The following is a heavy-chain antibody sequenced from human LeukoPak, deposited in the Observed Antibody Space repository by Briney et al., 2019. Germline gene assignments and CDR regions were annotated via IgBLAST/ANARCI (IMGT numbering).Heavy chain of an antibody. CDR3: ARDLPTVTSRDLRPLTL. Sequence: PGGSLRLSCAASGFTFSSYSMNWVRQAPGKGLEWVSYISSSSHTIYYADSVKGRFTISRDNAKNSLYLQMNSLRDEDTAPYYCARDLPTVTSRDLRPLTLWGQGTLVTVSS. D-gene: IGHD4-17*01. J-gene: IGHJ4*02. CDR1: GFTFSSYS. CDR2: ISSSSHTI. V-gene: IGHV3-48*02.